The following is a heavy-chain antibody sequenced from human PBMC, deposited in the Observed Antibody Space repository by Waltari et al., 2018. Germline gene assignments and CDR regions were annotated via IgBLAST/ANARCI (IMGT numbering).Heavy chain of an antibody. Sequence: EVQLVESGGGLVQPGGSLRLSCAASGFTLSHYWMGWVRQATGKVLEWVAGIKEDRGKEDYVDSVKGRFTISRDNAKSTLYLQMNGLRAEDTAVFYCVRNRGWQQFDFWGQGTLVTVSS. D-gene: IGHD2-15*01. CDR3: VRNRGWQQFDF. CDR1: GFTLSHYW. CDR2: IKEDRGKE. V-gene: IGHV3-7*01. J-gene: IGHJ4*02.